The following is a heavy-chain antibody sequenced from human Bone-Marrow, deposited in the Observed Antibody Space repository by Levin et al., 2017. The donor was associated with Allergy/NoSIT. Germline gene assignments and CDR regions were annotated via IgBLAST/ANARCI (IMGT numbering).Heavy chain of an antibody. J-gene: IGHJ4*02. CDR2: IYNSGST. D-gene: IGHD6-13*01. CDR1: GGSISRGDYF. CDR3: ARAGADSSSWYAPYFDY. Sequence: SCTVSGGSISRGDYFWSWIRQHPVKGLEWIGYIYNSGSTHYNPSLKSRVNISVDTSKNQFSLKLSSVTAADTAVYYCARAGADSSSWYAPYFDYWGQGTLVTVSS. V-gene: IGHV4-31*03.